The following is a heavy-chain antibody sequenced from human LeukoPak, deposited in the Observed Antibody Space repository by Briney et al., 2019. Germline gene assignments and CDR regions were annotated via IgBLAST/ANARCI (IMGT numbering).Heavy chain of an antibody. V-gene: IGHV1-2*02. CDR1: GYTFTGYY. CDR3: ARDYHGDYESYWYFDL. D-gene: IGHD4-17*01. J-gene: IGHJ2*01. CDR2: INPNSGGT. Sequence: ASVKVSCKASGYTFTGYYMHWVRQAPGQGLEWMGWINPNSGGTNYAQKFQGRVTMTRDTSISTAYMELSRLRSDDTAVYYCARDYHGDYESYWYFDLWGRGTLVTVSS.